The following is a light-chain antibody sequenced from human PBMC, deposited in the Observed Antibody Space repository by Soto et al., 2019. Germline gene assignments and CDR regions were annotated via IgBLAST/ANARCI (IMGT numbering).Light chain of an antibody. J-gene: IGKJ1*01. CDR1: QSISGY. V-gene: IGKV1-39*01. CDR3: QQSYSTPWT. Sequence: DIQMTQSPSSLSGSAGDRVTITCRASQSISGYLNWYQQKPGKAPKVLMYGISFLQTGVSSRFSGSGSGTDFTLTINSLQPEDFATYYYQQSYSTPWTFGQGTKVEIK. CDR2: GIS.